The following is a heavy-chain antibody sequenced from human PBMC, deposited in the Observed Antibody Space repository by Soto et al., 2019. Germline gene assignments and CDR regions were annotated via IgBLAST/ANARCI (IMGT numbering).Heavy chain of an antibody. CDR1: GFAFSSYA. J-gene: IGHJ4*02. Sequence: GGSLRLSCAASGFAFSSYAMSWVRQAPGKGLEWVSGISSSGTTTYYIDSVRGRFTISRDNSKNTVNLQMNSLRAEDTAVYYCAGDPWAADYWGQGTLVTVSS. CDR3: AGDPWAADY. V-gene: IGHV3-23*01. D-gene: IGHD3-16*01. CDR2: ISSSGTTT.